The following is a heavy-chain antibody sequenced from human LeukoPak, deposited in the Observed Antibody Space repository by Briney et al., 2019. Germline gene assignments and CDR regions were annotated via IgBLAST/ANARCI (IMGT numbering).Heavy chain of an antibody. V-gene: IGHV3-30*03. CDR2: ISYDGSDK. J-gene: IGHJ4*02. CDR3: ARDRYRYSSGWEY. D-gene: IGHD6-19*01. Sequence: QTGGSLRLSCAASAFTFSSYGMHWVRQAPGKGLEWVALISYDGSDKDYAKSVKGRFTISRDNSKNTLYLQMNSLRAEDTAVYYCARDRYRYSSGWEYWGQGTLVTVSS. CDR1: AFTFSSYG.